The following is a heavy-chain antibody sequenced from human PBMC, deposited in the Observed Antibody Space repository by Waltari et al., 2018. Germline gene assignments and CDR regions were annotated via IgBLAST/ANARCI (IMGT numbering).Heavy chain of an antibody. V-gene: IGHV4-39*07. CDR3: ARDLFKGPYSNPVY. Sequence: QLQLQESGPGLVKPSETLSLTCTVSGGSISSSSYYWGWIRQPPGKGLEWIGSIYYSGSTYYNPSLKSRVTISVDTSKNQFALKLSSVTAADTAVYYCARDLFKGPYSNPVYWGQGTLVTVSS. J-gene: IGHJ4*02. CDR1: GGSISSSSYY. CDR2: IYYSGST. D-gene: IGHD4-4*01.